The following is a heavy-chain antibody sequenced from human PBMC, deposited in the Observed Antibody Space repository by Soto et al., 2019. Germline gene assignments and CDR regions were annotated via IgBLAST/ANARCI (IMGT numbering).Heavy chain of an antibody. J-gene: IGHJ4*02. CDR2: IIPIFGTA. CDR1: GGTFSSYA. V-gene: IGHV1-69*01. D-gene: IGHD5-18*01. Sequence: QVQLVQSGAEVKKPGSSVKVSCKASGGTFSSYAISWVRQAPGQGLEWMGGIIPIFGTANYAQKFQGRVTITADESTSTAYMELSSLRSEDTAVYYCARGPTWIQLWTPGYFDYWGQGTLVTVSS. CDR3: ARGPTWIQLWTPGYFDY.